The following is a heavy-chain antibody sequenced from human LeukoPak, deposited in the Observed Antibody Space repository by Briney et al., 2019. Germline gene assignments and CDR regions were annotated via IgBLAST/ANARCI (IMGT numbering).Heavy chain of an antibody. J-gene: IGHJ4*02. D-gene: IGHD6-19*01. CDR2: ISGGGGTT. CDR1: GFTFDDYA. V-gene: IGHV3-23*01. CDR3: ASQWLATYYFDC. Sequence: PGGSLRLSCAASGFTFDDYAMHWVRQAPGKGLEWVSGISGGGGTTYYADSVKGRFTISRDNSKNALYLQMNSLRADDTAVYYCASQWLATYYFDCWGQGTLVTVSS.